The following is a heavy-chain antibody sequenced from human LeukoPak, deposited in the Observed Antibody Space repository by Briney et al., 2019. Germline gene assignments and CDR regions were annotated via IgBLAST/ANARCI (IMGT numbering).Heavy chain of an antibody. CDR1: GFTFSIYS. Sequence: PGGSLRLSCAASGFTFSIYSMHWVRQATGKGLEWVSGIGTAGEIYYPGSVKGRFTISRENAKNSLYLQMNSLRAGDTAVYYCARAAYSSTWYSRYFDLWGRGTLVTVSS. J-gene: IGHJ2*01. CDR3: ARAAYSSTWYSRYFDL. V-gene: IGHV3-13*01. CDR2: IGTAGEI. D-gene: IGHD6-13*01.